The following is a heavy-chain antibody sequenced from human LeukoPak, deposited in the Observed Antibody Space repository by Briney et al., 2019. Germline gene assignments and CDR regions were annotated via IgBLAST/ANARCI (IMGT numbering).Heavy chain of an antibody. J-gene: IGHJ3*02. D-gene: IGHD2-2*01. Sequence: ASVKVSCKASGGTFSSYAISWVRQAPGQGLEWMGGIIPIFGTANYAQKFRGRVTITADESTSTAYMELSSLRSEDTAVYYCAFGIVVVPAAVAFDAFDIWGQGTMATVSS. CDR3: AFGIVVVPAAVAFDAFDI. V-gene: IGHV1-69*13. CDR1: GGTFSSYA. CDR2: IIPIFGTA.